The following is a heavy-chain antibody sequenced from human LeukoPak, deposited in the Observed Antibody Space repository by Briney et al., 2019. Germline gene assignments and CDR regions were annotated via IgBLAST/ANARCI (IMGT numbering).Heavy chain of an antibody. Sequence: PGESLRLSCGASGFTFSNYSMSWVRQAPGKGLEWVSAITCSGRSTYYADSLKGRFPISRDNSKHTLYLQTNSLRTEDTAVYYCAKWGDYDVLTGYYVSDYWGQGTLVTVSS. J-gene: IGHJ4*02. V-gene: IGHV3-23*01. D-gene: IGHD3-9*01. CDR2: ITCSGRST. CDR1: GFTFSNYS. CDR3: AKWGDYDVLTGYYVSDY.